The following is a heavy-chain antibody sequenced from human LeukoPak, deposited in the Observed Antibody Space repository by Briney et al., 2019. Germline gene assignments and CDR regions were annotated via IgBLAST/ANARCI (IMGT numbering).Heavy chain of an antibody. CDR3: ASAPQASWFDP. V-gene: IGHV3-74*01. J-gene: IGHJ5*02. Sequence: GGSLRLSCADSGFTFTNNWMHWVRQAPGKGRVWGARITSDGSATSYADSVKGRFTVSRDNATNTLYLQMNSLTVEDTAVYYCASAPQASWFDPWGQGTLVTVSS. CDR1: GFTFTNNW. CDR2: ITSDGSAT.